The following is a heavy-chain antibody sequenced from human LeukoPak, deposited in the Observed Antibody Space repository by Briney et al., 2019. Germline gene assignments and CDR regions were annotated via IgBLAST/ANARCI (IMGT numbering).Heavy chain of an antibody. J-gene: IGHJ4*02. V-gene: IGHV5-51*01. D-gene: IGHD6-13*01. Sequence: GESLKISCKGSGYSFTSYWIGWVRQMPGKGLEWMGIIYPGDSDTRYSPSFQGQVTISADKSISTAYLQWSSLKAADTAMYYCARQPVAADYYFDYWGQGTLVTVSS. CDR3: ARQPVAADYYFDY. CDR2: IYPGDSDT. CDR1: GYSFTSYW.